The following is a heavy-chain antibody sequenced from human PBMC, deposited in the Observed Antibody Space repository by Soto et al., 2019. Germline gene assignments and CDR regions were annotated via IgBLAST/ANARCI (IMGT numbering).Heavy chain of an antibody. CDR2: ISYDGSNK. Sequence: QVQLVESGGGVVQPGRSLRLSCAASGFTFSSYAMHWVRQAPGKGLEWVAVISYDGSNKYYADSVKGRCTISRDNSKNTLYLQMNSLRAEDTAVYYCARLGYCSGGSCYNYYYYGMDVWGQGTTVTVSS. CDR3: ARLGYCSGGSCYNYYYYGMDV. J-gene: IGHJ6*02. CDR1: GFTFSSYA. V-gene: IGHV3-30-3*01. D-gene: IGHD2-15*01.